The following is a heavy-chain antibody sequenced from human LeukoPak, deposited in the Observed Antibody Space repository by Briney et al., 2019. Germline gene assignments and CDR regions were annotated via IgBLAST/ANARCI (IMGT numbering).Heavy chain of an antibody. D-gene: IGHD3-22*01. CDR1: GGSISSYY. Sequence: SETLSLTCTVSGGSISSYYWSWIRQPPGKGLEWIGYIYYSGSTNYNPSLKSRVTISVDTSKNQFSLKLSSLTAADTAVYYCARGLTSIYYDSSGYYFDYWGQGTLVTVSS. J-gene: IGHJ4*02. CDR2: IYYSGST. CDR3: ARGLTSIYYDSSGYYFDY. V-gene: IGHV4-59*12.